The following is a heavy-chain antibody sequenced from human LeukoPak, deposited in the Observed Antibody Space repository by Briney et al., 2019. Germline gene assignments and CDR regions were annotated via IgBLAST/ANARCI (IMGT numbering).Heavy chain of an antibody. J-gene: IGHJ4*02. CDR2: ISGSGGST. Sequence: GGSLRLSCAASGFTFSSYAMSWVRQAPGEGLEWVSAISGSGGSTYYADSVKGRFTISRDNSKNTLYLQMNSLRAEDTAVYYCANSMVRGTYYWGQGTLVTVSS. D-gene: IGHD3-10*01. V-gene: IGHV3-23*01. CDR1: GFTFSSYA. CDR3: ANSMVRGTYY.